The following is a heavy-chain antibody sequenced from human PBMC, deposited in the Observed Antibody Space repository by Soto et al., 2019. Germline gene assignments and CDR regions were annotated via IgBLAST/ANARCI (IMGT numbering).Heavy chain of an antibody. CDR1: GFTFSTYN. J-gene: IGHJ4*02. CDR2: ISSSSSYI. Sequence: EVQVVESGGGLVKPGGSLRLSCAVSGFTFSTYNMNWVRQAPGKGLQWVSSISSSSSYIYYADSVKGRFTISRDNAKNSLYLQMTSLRVEDTAVYYFSRYYDSLTGYNYWGQGTLVIVSS. CDR3: SRYYDSLTGYNY. D-gene: IGHD3-9*01. V-gene: IGHV3-21*01.